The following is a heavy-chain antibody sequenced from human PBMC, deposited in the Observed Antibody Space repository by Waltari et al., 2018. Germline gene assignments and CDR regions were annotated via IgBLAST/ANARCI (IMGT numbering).Heavy chain of an antibody. CDR3: ASTPPHGGLDY. CDR1: GGSFSGYY. J-gene: IGHJ4*02. V-gene: IGHV4-34*01. D-gene: IGHD4-17*01. CDR2: INHSGST. Sequence: QVQLQQWGAGLLKPSETLSLTCAVYGGSFSGYYWSWIRQPPGKGLEWIGEINHSGSTNYNPSLKSRVTISVDTSKNQFSLKLSSVTAADTAVYYCASTPPHGGLDYWGQGTLVTVSS.